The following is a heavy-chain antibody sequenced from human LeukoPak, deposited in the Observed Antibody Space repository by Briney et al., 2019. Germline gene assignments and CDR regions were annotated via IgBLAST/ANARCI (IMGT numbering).Heavy chain of an antibody. CDR2: FDPEDGET. V-gene: IGHV1-24*01. J-gene: IGHJ3*02. Sequence: ASVKVSCKVSGYTLTELSMHWVRQAPGKGLEWMGGFDPEDGETIYAQKFQGRVTMTEDTSTDTAYMELSSLRSEDTAVYYCATLHDSSGYYVRAPFDIWGQGTMVTVSS. CDR1: GYTLTELS. D-gene: IGHD3-22*01. CDR3: ATLHDSSGYYVRAPFDI.